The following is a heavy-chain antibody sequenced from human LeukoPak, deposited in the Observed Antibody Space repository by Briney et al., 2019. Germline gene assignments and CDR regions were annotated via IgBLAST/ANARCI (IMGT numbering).Heavy chain of an antibody. J-gene: IGHJ6*02. CDR1: GYTFTSYG. CDR3: ARELYGYGLFGSMDV. D-gene: IGHD5-18*01. Sequence: ASVKVSCKASGYTFTSYGISWVRQAPGQGLEWMGWISAYNGNTNYAQKLQGRVTMTTDTSTSTAYMELRSLRSDDTAVYYCARELYGYGLFGSMDVWGQGTTVTVSS. V-gene: IGHV1-18*01. CDR2: ISAYNGNT.